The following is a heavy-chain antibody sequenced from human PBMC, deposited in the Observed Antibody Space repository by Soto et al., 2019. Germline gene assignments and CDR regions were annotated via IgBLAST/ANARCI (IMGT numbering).Heavy chain of an antibody. V-gene: IGHV3-23*04. CDR3: AKVRPGGDYVLDY. CDR2: ISGSGGST. CDR1: GFTFSDYY. Sequence: VQLVESGGGLVKPGGSLRLSCAASGFTFSDYYMSWIRQAPGKGLEWVSAISGSGGSTYYADSVKGRFTISRDKSKNTLYLQMNSLRAEDTAVYYCAKVRPGGDYVLDYWGQGTLVTVSS. D-gene: IGHD4-17*01. J-gene: IGHJ4*02.